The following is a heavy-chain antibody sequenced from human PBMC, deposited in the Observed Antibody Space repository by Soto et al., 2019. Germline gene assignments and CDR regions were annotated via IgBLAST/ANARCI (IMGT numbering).Heavy chain of an antibody. CDR1: GYTFTSYY. Sequence: ASVKVSCKASGYTFTSYYMHWVRQAPGQGLEWMGIINPSGGSTSYAQKFQGRVTMTRDTSASTAYMELSSLRSEDTAVYYCARSLITMLRGVTYYFDYWGQGTLVTVSS. V-gene: IGHV1-46*01. J-gene: IGHJ4*02. CDR2: INPSGGST. CDR3: ARSLITMLRGVTYYFDY. D-gene: IGHD3-10*01.